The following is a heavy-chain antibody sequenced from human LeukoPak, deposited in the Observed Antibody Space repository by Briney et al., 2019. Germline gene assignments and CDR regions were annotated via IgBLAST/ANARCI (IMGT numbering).Heavy chain of an antibody. J-gene: IGHJ4*02. CDR2: ISTSGSTI. CDR1: GFTFSTYE. Sequence: GGSLRLSCAASGFTFSTYEMNWVRQAPGKGLEWVSYISTSGSTIYYADSVKGRFTISRDNSKNTLYLQMNSLRAEDTAVYYCARARTDPQLRYFDWFDYWGQGTLVTVSS. CDR3: ARARTDPQLRYFDWFDY. V-gene: IGHV3-48*03. D-gene: IGHD3-9*01.